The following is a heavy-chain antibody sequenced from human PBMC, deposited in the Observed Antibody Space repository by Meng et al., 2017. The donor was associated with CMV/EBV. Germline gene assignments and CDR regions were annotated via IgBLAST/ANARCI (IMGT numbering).Heavy chain of an antibody. D-gene: IGHD2-2*01. V-gene: IGHV4-34*01. CDR1: GGSFSGYY. Sequence: SETLSLTCAVYGGSFSGYYWSWIRQPPGKGLEWSGEINHSGSTNYNPSLKSRVTISVDTSKNQFSLKLSSVTAADTAVYYCASARGYCSSTSCYGPRGLNYWGQGTLVTVSS. J-gene: IGHJ4*02. CDR3: ASARGYCSSTSCYGPRGLNY. CDR2: INHSGST.